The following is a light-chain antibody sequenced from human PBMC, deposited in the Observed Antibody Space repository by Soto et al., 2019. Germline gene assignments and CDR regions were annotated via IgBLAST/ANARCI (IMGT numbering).Light chain of an antibody. CDR2: GTS. CDR3: QQTYSVSIT. CDR1: ESVADY. Sequence: IQMTQSPSSLSPSVGDRVIITCRASESVADYVNWYQQRPGKAPQLLISGTSFLHSGVPSRFSGGRSGTDYTLTISGPQPEDFATYYCQQTYSVSITFGQGTRL. J-gene: IGKJ5*01. V-gene: IGKV1-39*01.